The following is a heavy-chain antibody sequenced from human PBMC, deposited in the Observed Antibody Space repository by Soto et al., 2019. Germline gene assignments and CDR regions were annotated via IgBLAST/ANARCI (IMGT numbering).Heavy chain of an antibody. CDR2: ITAHNGNT. CDR3: ARGSFTYDGSGDYRVYDGMDV. Sequence: QVQVVQSGVEVKKPGASVKVSCKATGYSFLHYGVSWVRQAPGQGFEWMGWITAHNGNTNFAQQFQGRVTLTTDTPQTSVYMELRSRMSTRTAGSYRARGSFTYDGSGDYRVYDGMDVWGPGTTVSVSS. V-gene: IGHV1-18*01. CDR1: GYSFLHYG. D-gene: IGHD3-22*01. J-gene: IGHJ6*01.